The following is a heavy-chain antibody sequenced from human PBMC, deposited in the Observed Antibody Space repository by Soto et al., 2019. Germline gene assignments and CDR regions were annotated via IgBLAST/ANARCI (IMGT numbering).Heavy chain of an antibody. CDR1: GFTFSSYA. V-gene: IGHV3-23*01. J-gene: IGHJ6*02. CDR2: ISGSGGST. CDR3: AKAAKMTLRFLAWFPPRNGMDV. Sequence: PGGSLRLSCAASGFTFSSYAMSWVRQAPGKGLEWVSAISGSGGSTYYADSVKGRFTISRDNSKNTLYLQMNSLRAEDTAVYYCAKAAKMTLRFLAWFPPRNGMDVWGQGTTVTVSS. D-gene: IGHD3-3*01.